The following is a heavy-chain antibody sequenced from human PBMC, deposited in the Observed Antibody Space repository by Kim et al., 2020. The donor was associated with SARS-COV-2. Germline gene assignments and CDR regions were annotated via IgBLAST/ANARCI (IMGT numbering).Heavy chain of an antibody. Sequence: VMGRFTSSRDNSKNTLYLQMNSLRAEDTAVYYCAKDGGMAGSGYYYYFDYWGQGTLVTVSS. J-gene: IGHJ4*02. V-gene: IGHV3-30*02. D-gene: IGHD3-22*01. CDR3: AKDGGMAGSGYYYYFDY.